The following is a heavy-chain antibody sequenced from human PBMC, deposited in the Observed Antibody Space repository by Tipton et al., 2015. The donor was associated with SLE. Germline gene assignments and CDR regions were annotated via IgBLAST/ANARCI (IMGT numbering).Heavy chain of an antibody. D-gene: IGHD6-13*01. V-gene: IGHV4-38-2*02. CDR1: GYSMTSGHY. J-gene: IGHJ6*02. CDR2: IYHSGSGST. CDR3: ARGVLSSSWTLDGMDV. Sequence: GLVKPSETLSLTCTVSGYSMTSGHYWGWIRQPPGKGLVWIGSIYHSGSGSTSHNPSLKSRVTISVDTSKNQFSLKLSSVTAADTAVYYCARGVLSSSWTLDGMDVWGQGTTVTVSS.